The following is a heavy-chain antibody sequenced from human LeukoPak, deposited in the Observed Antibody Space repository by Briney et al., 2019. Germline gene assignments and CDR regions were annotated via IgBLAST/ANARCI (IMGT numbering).Heavy chain of an antibody. J-gene: IGHJ2*01. CDR1: GYTFSDYD. V-gene: IGHV3-13*02. Sequence: GGPLILSCAASGYTFSDYDMHWFRQVPGKGLEWVAAASDDDETYYTGSVEGRFTVSRENAKNSLYLQMKSLRAGDRAVYYCVRDGRRTTADWYFDLWGRGTPVTVSS. D-gene: IGHD4-17*01. CDR3: VRDGRRTTADWYFDL. CDR2: ASDDDET.